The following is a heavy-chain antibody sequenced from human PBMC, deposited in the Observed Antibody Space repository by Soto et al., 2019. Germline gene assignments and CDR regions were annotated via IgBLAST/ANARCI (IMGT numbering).Heavy chain of an antibody. V-gene: IGHV4-59*01. J-gene: IGHJ5*02. CDR2: IYYSGST. Sequence: PSETLSLTCTVSGGSIRNYYWSWIRQPPDKGLEWIGYIYYSGSTNYNPSLKSRVTISVDTSKNQFSLKLYSVTTADTAMYYCARLPWADYGGIFDPWGQGTLVTVSS. D-gene: IGHD4-17*01. CDR3: ARLPWADYGGIFDP. CDR1: GGSIRNYY.